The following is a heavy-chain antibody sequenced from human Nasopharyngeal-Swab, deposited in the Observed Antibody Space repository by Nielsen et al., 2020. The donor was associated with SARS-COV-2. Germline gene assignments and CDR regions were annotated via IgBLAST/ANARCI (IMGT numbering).Heavy chain of an antibody. CDR2: INFDGNDA. D-gene: IGHD3-10*01. Sequence: SCPASGFMFSSYYMQWVRQAPGKGLAWVSRINFDGNDAQYADSVKGRFTISRDNARNTLYLPLNSLRGEDTALYFCARDVGGATDFRGQGTLVTVSS. CDR1: GFMFSSYY. V-gene: IGHV3-74*01. J-gene: IGHJ4*02. CDR3: ARDVGGATDF.